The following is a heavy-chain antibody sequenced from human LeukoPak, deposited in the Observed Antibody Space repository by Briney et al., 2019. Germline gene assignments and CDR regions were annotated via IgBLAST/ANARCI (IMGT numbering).Heavy chain of an antibody. V-gene: IGHV3-9*01. Sequence: QTGGSLRLSCAASGFTFDDYAMHWVRQAPGKGLEWVSGISWNSGSIGYADSVKGRFTISRDNAKNSLYLQMNSLRAEDTAMYYCARRSDEGSSMWYQGYYFDYWGQGILVTVSS. J-gene: IGHJ4*02. CDR3: ARRSDEGSSMWYQGYYFDY. CDR2: ISWNSGSI. CDR1: GFTFDDYA. D-gene: IGHD6-13*01.